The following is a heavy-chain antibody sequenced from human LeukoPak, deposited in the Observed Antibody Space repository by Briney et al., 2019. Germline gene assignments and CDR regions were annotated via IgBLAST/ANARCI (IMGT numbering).Heavy chain of an antibody. CDR1: RFAFSTYW. CDR2: IKEDGSEE. J-gene: IGHJ6*02. Sequence: PGGSLRLSCTASRFAFSTYWISWVRQTPEKGLEWVANIKEDGSEEVYVDSVKGRFTISRDNAKSSLYLQMNSLRTEDTAVYCCARDPYSRSRSYGMDVWGQGTTVTVSS. D-gene: IGHD6-13*01. CDR3: ARDPYSRSRSYGMDV. V-gene: IGHV3-7*05.